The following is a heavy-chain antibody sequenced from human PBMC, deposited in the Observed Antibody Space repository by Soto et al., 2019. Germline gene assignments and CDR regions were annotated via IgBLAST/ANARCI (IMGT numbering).Heavy chain of an antibody. CDR1: GYTFTSYG. Sequence: GASVKVSCKASGYTFTSYGISWVRQAPGQGLEWMGWVSIYNGNTYYAPKFQGRVSMTTDTSTSTAYMELRSLRSDDTAVYFCARVGLIRSSSPLDYWGQGALVTVSS. CDR3: ARVGLIRSSSPLDY. D-gene: IGHD6-6*01. J-gene: IGHJ4*02. V-gene: IGHV1-18*01. CDR2: VSIYNGNT.